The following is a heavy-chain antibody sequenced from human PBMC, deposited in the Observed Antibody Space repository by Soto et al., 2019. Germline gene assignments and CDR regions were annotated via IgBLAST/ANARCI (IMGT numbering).Heavy chain of an antibody. Sequence: PSVTLSLTCTVSGGSISNSSYCWSWIRQPPGKGLEWIGSIYYSGSTYYNPSLKSRVTISVDTSKNQFSLKLSSVTAADTAVYYCARPNSRYCSGGSCYSAAYYFDYWGQGTLVTVSS. V-gene: IGHV4-39*01. CDR3: ARPNSRYCSGGSCYSAAYYFDY. CDR1: GGSISNSSYC. D-gene: IGHD2-15*01. J-gene: IGHJ4*02. CDR2: IYYSGST.